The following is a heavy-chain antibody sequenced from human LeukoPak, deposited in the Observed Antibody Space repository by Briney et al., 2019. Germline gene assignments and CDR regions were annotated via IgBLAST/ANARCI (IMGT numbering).Heavy chain of an antibody. Sequence: GGSLRLSCAASGFSFADYAMNWFRQAPGKGLEQVSAIRARAGSTYYGDSVKGRFAVSRDNSKNTLYLQMNSLRAEDTAVYYCAKDPHSFLSPVVVDFDQWGQGTLVIVSS. CDR3: AKDPHSFLSPVVVDFDQ. CDR1: GFSFADYA. CDR2: IRARAGST. J-gene: IGHJ4*02. V-gene: IGHV3-23*01. D-gene: IGHD2-15*01.